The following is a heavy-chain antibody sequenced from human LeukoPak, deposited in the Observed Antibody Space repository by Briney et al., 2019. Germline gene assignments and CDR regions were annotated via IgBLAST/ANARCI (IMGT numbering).Heavy chain of an antibody. V-gene: IGHV3-48*02. D-gene: IGHD1-26*01. CDR1: GFTFSSYS. Sequence: GGSLRLSCAASGFTFSSYSMNWVRLAPGKGQKWVSYISSSSGGIRYADSVKGRFTISRDNAKSSLYLQMNSLRDEDTAVYYCARDWSYAFDYWGQGILVTVSS. CDR3: ARDWSYAFDY. J-gene: IGHJ4*02. CDR2: ISSSSGGI.